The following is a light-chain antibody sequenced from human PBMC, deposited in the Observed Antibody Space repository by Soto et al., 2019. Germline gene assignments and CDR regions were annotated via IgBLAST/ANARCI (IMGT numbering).Light chain of an antibody. V-gene: IGLV2-11*01. J-gene: IGLJ2*01. CDR2: DVN. CDR3: CSYAGPYTLVA. Sequence: QSALTQPRSVSGSPGQSVTISCTGTNDDVGGYNYVSWYQHHPGQAPKLIISDVNKRPSGVPDRFSGSKSYNTASLTISGLQAEDEADYYCCSYAGPYTLVAFGGGTKLTVL. CDR1: NDDVGGYNY.